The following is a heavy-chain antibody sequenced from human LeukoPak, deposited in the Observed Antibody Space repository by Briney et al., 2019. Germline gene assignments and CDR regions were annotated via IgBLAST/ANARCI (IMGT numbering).Heavy chain of an antibody. J-gene: IGHJ3*02. CDR2: ISFDGANK. CDR3: ARDQSYFGAFDI. CDR1: GFTFSPYA. D-gene: IGHD3-10*01. Sequence: GGSLRLSCAASGFTFSPYAMHWVRQAPGKGLKWVAVISFDGANKFYADSVKGRFTISRDNSKNTLFLQMNTLTTEDTALYYCARDQSYFGAFDIWGQGTMVIVSS. V-gene: IGHV3-30-3*01.